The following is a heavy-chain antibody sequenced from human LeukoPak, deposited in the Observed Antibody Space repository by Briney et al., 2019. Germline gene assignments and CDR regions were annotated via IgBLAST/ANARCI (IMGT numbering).Heavy chain of an antibody. CDR2: IYHSGST. CDR1: GYSINSGCY. CDR3: AREEPRDAFDI. J-gene: IGHJ3*02. V-gene: IGHV4-38-2*02. Sequence: SETLSLTCVVSGYSINSGCYWGWIRQPPGKGLEWIGSIYHSGSTYYNPSLKSRVTISVDTSKNQFSLKVRSMTAADTAVYYCAREEPRDAFDIWGQGTMVTVSS.